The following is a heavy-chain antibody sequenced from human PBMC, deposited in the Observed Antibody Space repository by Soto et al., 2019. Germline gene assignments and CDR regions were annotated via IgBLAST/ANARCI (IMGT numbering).Heavy chain of an antibody. CDR1: GGNIGSGGDY. CDR2: IYYSGST. V-gene: IGHV4-30-4*01. J-gene: IGHJ5*02. D-gene: IGHD2-21*02. CDR3: ARAMVVTQNWFDP. Sequence: PSETISLTCTVAGGNIGSGGDYWSRKKKPPGKGLEWIGYIYYSGSTYYNPSLKSRVTISVDTSKNQFSLKLSSVTAADTAVYYCARAMVVTQNWFDPWGQGTLVTVSS.